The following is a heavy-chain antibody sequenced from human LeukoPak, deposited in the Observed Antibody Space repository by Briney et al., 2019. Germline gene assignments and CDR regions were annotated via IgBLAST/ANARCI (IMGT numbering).Heavy chain of an antibody. CDR3: AARIAAAGTYYYYMDV. CDR2: IIPIFGTA. J-gene: IGHJ6*03. V-gene: IGHV1-69*13. D-gene: IGHD6-13*01. CDR1: GGTFSSYA. Sequence: GASVKVSCKASGGTFSSYAISWVRQAPGQGLEWMGGIIPIFGTANYAQKFQGRVTITADESTSTAYMELSSLRSEDTAVYYCAARIAAAGTYYYYMDVWGKGTTVTVSS.